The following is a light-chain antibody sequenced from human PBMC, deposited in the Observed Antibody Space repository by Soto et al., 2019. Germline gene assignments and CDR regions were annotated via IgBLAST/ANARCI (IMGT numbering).Light chain of an antibody. CDR1: SGDVGGYNY. Sequence: SLLTSPPSASVSPGLSVAISGPGTSGDVGGYNYVSWYQQHPGKAPKLMIFEVSERPSGVPDRFSASKSGNTASLTVSGLQAEDEADYYCSSYAGSNNYVFGTGTKVT. V-gene: IGLV2-8*01. J-gene: IGLJ1*01. CDR3: SSYAGSNNYV. CDR2: EVS.